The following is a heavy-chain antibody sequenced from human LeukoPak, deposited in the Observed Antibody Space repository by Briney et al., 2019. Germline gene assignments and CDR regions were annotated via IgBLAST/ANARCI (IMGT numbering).Heavy chain of an antibody. CDR3: ARASHYYGSGSSYFDY. J-gene: IGHJ4*02. D-gene: IGHD3-10*01. CDR1: GGSSSGYY. CDR2: INHSGST. Sequence: PSETLSLTCAVYGGSSSGYYWSWIRQLPGKGLEWIGEINHSGSTNYNPSLKSRVTISVDTSKNQFSLKLSSVTAADTAVYYCARASHYYGSGSSYFDYWGQGTLVTVSS. V-gene: IGHV4-34*01.